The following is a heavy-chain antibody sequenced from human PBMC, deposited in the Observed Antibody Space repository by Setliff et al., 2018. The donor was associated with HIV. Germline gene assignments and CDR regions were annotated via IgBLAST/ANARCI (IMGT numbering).Heavy chain of an antibody. D-gene: IGHD3-10*01. J-gene: IGHJ5*02. V-gene: IGHV4-39*07. CDR2: ISYRGST. CDR1: GGSISIYSYY. CDR3: ARERALDGSGSLGWFDP. Sequence: SETLSLTCTVSGGSISIYSYYWGWIRQPPGKGLEGIGSISYRGSTYYNPSLKSRVTISVDTSKNQFSLRLSSVTAADTAVYYCARERALDGSGSLGWFDPWGQGTLVTVSS.